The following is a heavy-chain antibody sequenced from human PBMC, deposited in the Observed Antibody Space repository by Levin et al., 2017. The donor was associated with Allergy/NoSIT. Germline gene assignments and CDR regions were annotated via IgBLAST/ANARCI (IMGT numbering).Heavy chain of an antibody. CDR2: ISYDGSNK. CDR3: ARALGTIFDWFDP. Sequence: GGSLRLSCAASGFTFSSYAMHWVRQAPGKGLEWVAVISYDGSNKYYADSVKGRFTISRDNSKNTLYLQMNSLRAEDTAVYYCARALGTIFDWFDPWGQGTLVTVSS. D-gene: IGHD3-3*01. V-gene: IGHV3-30-3*01. J-gene: IGHJ5*02. CDR1: GFTFSSYA.